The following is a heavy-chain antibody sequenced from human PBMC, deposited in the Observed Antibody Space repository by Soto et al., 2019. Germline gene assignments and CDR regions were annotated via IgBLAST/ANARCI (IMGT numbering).Heavy chain of an antibody. D-gene: IGHD3-3*01. CDR1: GFTFRNVW. V-gene: IGHV3-15*01. CDR2: IKSKLNGGTV. Sequence: QLVESGGGLVKPGGSVRLSCVASGFTFRNVWMTWFRQSPGKGLEWVGRIKSKLNGGTVEYGAPGKGRFIISRDDSRDTLYLEMNSLRAEDTAVYFCTSKGGATSGVAPDTFDIWGRGTLVTVSS. J-gene: IGHJ3*02. CDR3: TSKGGATSGVAPDTFDI.